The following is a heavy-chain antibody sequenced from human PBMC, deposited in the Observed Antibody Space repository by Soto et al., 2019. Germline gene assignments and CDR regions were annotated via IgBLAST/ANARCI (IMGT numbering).Heavy chain of an antibody. Sequence: GESLKISCKGSGYSFTSYWISWVRQMPGNGLEWMGRIDPSDSYTNYSPSFQGHVTISADKSISTAYLQWSSLKASDTAMYYCARRRDGYINPESYWFDPWGQGTLVTVSS. CDR1: GYSFTSYW. CDR2: IDPSDSYT. J-gene: IGHJ5*02. CDR3: ARRRDGYINPESYWFDP. D-gene: IGHD4-4*01. V-gene: IGHV5-10-1*01.